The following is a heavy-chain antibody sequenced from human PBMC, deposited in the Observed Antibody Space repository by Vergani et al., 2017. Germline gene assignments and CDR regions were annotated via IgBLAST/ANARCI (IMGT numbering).Heavy chain of an antibody. V-gene: IGHV4-4*07. J-gene: IGHJ4*02. CDR2: IHSSGTS. D-gene: IGHD6-13*01. Sequence: QVQLQESGPGLVKSSETLSLTCTVSGGPISGFYWSWVRLPAGKGLEWIGRIHSSGTSHYSPSLKSRVTVSVDTSKNQFSLKLNSVTAADTAGYYCARGPYSSSWYYFDYWGQGTVVTVSS. CDR3: ARGPYSSSWYYFDY. CDR1: GGPISGFY.